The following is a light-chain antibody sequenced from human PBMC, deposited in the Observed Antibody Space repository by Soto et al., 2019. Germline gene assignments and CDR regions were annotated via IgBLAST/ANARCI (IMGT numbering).Light chain of an antibody. Sequence: QSVLTQPPSVTGAPGQRVTISCTWTNSNIGTGYGIYWYQQFPGTAPRLLIYGDNNRPSGVPDRFSGSKSGTSASLAITGLQAEDEAEYYCQSYDTSPFDLMFGGGTQLTVL. J-gene: IGLJ3*02. CDR3: QSYDTSPFDLM. CDR1: NSNIGTGYG. V-gene: IGLV1-40*01. CDR2: GDN.